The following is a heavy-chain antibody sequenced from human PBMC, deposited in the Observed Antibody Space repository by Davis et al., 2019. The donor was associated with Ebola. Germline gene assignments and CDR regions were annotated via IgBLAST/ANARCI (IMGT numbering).Heavy chain of an antibody. J-gene: IGHJ4*02. V-gene: IGHV3-30*12. CDR3: VTRQGF. CDR2: ISYDGSNK. CDR1: GFTFSRYF. Sequence: GESLKISCAASGFTFSRYFMHWVRQAPGKGLEWVAVISYDGSNKYYADSVKGRFTISRDNSKNTLYLQMNSLRAEDTAVYYCVTRQGFWGQGTLVTVSS.